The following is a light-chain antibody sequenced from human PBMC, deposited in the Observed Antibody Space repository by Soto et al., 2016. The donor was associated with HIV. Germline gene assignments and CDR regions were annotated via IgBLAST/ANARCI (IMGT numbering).Light chain of an antibody. V-gene: IGLV3-19*01. CDR2: GKN. CDR3: NSRDSSNNHLGV. CDR1: SLRSYY. Sequence: SSELTQDPAVSVALGQTVRITCQGDSLRSYYASWYQQKPGQAPVLVIYGKNNRPSGIPDRFSGSSSGNTASLTITGAQAEDEADYYCNSRDSSNNHLGVFGGGTKVTVL. J-gene: IGLJ2*01.